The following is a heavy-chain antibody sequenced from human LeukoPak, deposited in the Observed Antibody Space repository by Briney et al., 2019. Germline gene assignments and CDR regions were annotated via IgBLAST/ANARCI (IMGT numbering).Heavy chain of an antibody. CDR2: IIPIFGTA. V-gene: IGHV1-69*13. Sequence: SVKVSCKASGYTFTRYAMNWGRQAPGQGLEWMGGIIPIFGTANYAQKFQGRVTITADESTSTAYMELSSLRSEDTAVYYCARGRGQWLDPWGQGTLVTVSS. J-gene: IGHJ5*02. CDR1: GYTFTRYA. CDR3: ARGRGQWLDP.